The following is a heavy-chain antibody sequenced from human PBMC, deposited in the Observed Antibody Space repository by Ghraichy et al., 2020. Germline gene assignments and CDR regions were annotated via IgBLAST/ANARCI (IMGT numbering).Heavy chain of an antibody. CDR2: FRSDGTIK. J-gene: IGHJ4*02. CDR3: AKDDPVLQH. D-gene: IGHD2/OR15-2a*01. Sequence: GGSLRLSCATSGFTFTSYGMHWVRQAPGKGLEWVAFFRSDGTIKYNGDSVKDRFTISRDTSKNTLYLQMNSLRPEDTAVYYCAKDDPVLQHWGQGTPVTVSS. CDR1: GFTFTSYG. V-gene: IGHV3-30*02.